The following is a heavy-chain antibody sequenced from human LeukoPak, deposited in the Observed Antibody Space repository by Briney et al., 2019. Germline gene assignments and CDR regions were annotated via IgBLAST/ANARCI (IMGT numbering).Heavy chain of an antibody. D-gene: IGHD2-15*01. CDR3: ARDVARSAQGY. CDR2: INHSGST. Sequence: SETLSLTCAVYGGSFSGYYWSWIRQPPGKGLEWIGEINHSGSTNYNPSLKSRVTISVDTSKNQFSLKLSSVTAADTAVYYCARDVARSAQGYWGQGTLVTVSS. CDR1: GGSFSGYY. J-gene: IGHJ4*02. V-gene: IGHV4-34*01.